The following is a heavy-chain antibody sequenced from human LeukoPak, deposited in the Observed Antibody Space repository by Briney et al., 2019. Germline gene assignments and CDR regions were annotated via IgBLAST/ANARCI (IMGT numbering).Heavy chain of an antibody. CDR1: GVSVSSNY. CDR2: INSGGGT. V-gene: IGHV3-66*01. D-gene: IGHD2-21*01. CDR3: ASEKHHFIVVY. J-gene: IGHJ4*02. Sequence: GGSLRLSCAASGVSVSSNYMSWVRQAPGKGLEWVSVINSGGGTYYADSVKGRLSISRDSSNNTLYLQMNSLRAEDTAVYYCASEKHHFIVVYGGREPLVTVSS.